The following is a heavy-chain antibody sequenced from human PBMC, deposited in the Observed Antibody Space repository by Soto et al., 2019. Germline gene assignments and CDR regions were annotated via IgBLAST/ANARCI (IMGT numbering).Heavy chain of an antibody. Sequence: XAVQVSCRTSGYTFSNYGIPLVRQAPGQPLEWLGWISLYSDGTNYAQKFQGRVSMTTDTSTTKAYMELRSLRSDDTAVYYCARVVPGAEAWFRTWGQGTLVTVSP. CDR1: GYTFSNYG. CDR3: ARVVPGAEAWFRT. D-gene: IGHD2-2*01. J-gene: IGHJ1*01. CDR2: ISLYSDGT. V-gene: IGHV1-18*01.